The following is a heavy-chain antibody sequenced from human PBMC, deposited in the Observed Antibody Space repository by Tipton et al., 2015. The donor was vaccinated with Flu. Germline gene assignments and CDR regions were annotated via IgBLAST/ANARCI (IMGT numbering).Heavy chain of an antibody. CDR2: IFYNGIT. V-gene: IGHV4-59*12. CDR1: DASFRDFY. Sequence: TLSLTCTVSDASFRDFYWSWIRQTPGKGLEWIGYIFYNGITNYNPSLKGRGTISVDAPKNQFSLKLSSVTAADTALYYCARDSNLGQSYYFDYWGQGTLVTVSS. J-gene: IGHJ4*02. CDR3: ARDSNLGQSYYFDY. D-gene: IGHD7-27*01.